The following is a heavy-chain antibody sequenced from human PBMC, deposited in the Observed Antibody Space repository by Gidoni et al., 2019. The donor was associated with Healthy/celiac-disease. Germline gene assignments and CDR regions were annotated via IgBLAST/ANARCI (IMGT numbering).Heavy chain of an antibody. J-gene: IGHJ6*02. Sequence: EVQLVESGGGVVPPGGSLRLACAASGFTFSSYGMSWGRQAPGKGLEWVANIKPDGSEKDYVDSVKGRFTISRDNAKNSLYLQMNSLRAEDTAVYYCARLFGPVPYYYYYGMDVWGQGTTVTVSS. CDR1: GFTFSSYG. CDR2: IKPDGSEK. D-gene: IGHD3-3*01. CDR3: ARLFGPVPYYYYYGMDV. V-gene: IGHV3-7*01.